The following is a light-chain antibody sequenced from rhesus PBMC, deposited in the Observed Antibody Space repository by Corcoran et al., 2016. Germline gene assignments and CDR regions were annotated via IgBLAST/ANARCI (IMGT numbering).Light chain of an antibody. V-gene: IGLV3-36*02. Sequence: SSDLTQPPSVSVSPGQTARITCGGDNIGRNSVHWYQQKPPQAPVLVIYYGEERPPGIPERFSGSKSDTIATLTISGVEAGDEADYFCQVWDTSRDQYIFGGGTRLTVL. CDR1: NIGRNS. CDR3: QVWDTSRDQYI. J-gene: IGLJ1*01. CDR2: YGE.